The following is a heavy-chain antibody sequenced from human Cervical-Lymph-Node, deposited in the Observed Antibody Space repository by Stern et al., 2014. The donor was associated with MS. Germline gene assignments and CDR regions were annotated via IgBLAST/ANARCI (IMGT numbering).Heavy chain of an antibody. Sequence: EVQLVESGGGLVEPGGSLRLTCVGSGFVFRRYSMDWVRQAPGKGLEWLSFINSEGDTIYYADSVRGRFTISTDDDKNSIFLQMTNLRDEDAAVYYCARGYLDNSFDLWGLGTVVTVSS. CDR3: ARGYLDNSFDL. CDR1: GFVFRRYS. CDR2: INSEGDTI. V-gene: IGHV3-48*02. D-gene: IGHD5-24*01. J-gene: IGHJ3*01.